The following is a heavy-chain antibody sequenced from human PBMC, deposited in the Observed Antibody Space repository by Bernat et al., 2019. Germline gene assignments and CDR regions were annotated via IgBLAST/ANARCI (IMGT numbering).Heavy chain of an antibody. V-gene: IGHV3-11*06. CDR1: GFTFSDYY. J-gene: IGHJ4*02. CDR3: ARMGSSWYYFDY. CDR2: ISSSSTYT. Sequence: QVQLVESGGGLVKPGGSLRLSCAASGFTFSDYYMSWIRQAPGKGLEWVSYISSSSTYTDYADSVKGRFTISRDNAKNSLYLQMNSLRAEDTAVYYCARMGSSWYYFDYWGQGTLVTVSS. D-gene: IGHD6-13*01.